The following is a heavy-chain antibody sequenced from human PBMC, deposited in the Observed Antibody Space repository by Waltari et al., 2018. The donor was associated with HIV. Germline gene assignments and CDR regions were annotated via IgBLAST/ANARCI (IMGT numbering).Heavy chain of an antibody. CDR2: IYYSGST. D-gene: IGHD5-12*01. V-gene: IGHV4-31*03. CDR1: GGSISRGGYY. CDR3: ARDGGRDGYNWYFDY. Sequence: QVQLQESGPGLVQPSQTLSLTCTVSGGSISRGGYYWSWIRQHPGKGLEWIGYIYYSGSTYYNPSLKSRVTISVDTSKNQFSLKLSSVTAADTAVYYCARDGGRDGYNWYFDYWGQGTLVTVSS. J-gene: IGHJ4*02.